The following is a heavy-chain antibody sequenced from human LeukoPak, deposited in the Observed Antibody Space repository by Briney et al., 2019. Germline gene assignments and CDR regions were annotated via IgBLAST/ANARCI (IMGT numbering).Heavy chain of an antibody. J-gene: IGHJ3*02. Sequence: PSETLSLTCTVSGGSISSSSYYWGWIRQPPGEGLGWLGSIDYSGSSYYHLSLTSRVTIPVATSKNLFSLKLSPVAAATTAVYYCARFGVTFDIWGQGTMVSVS. CDR3: ARFGVTFDI. D-gene: IGHD3-3*01. CDR1: GGSISSSSYY. CDR2: IDYSGSS. V-gene: IGHV4-39*01.